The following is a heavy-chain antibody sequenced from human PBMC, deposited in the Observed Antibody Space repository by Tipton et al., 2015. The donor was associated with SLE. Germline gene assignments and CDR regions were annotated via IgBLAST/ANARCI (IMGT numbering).Heavy chain of an antibody. CDR2: IYHSGST. Sequence: TLSLTCTVSGDSISSYYWSWIRQPPGKGLEWIGYIYHSGSTNYNPSLKSRVTISVDTSKNRFSLKLKSGTAADTGVYYCAREGAEKVRTSYYYYMDVWGKGTTVTISS. CDR3: AREGAEKVRTSYYYYMDV. D-gene: IGHD3-10*01. V-gene: IGHV4-59*12. CDR1: GDSISSYY. J-gene: IGHJ6*03.